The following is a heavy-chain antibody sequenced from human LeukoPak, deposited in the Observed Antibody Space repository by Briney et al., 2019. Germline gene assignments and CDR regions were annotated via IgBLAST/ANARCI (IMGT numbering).Heavy chain of an antibody. Sequence: PGGSLRLSCAASGFTFSDYYMSWIRQAPGKGLEWVANIRQDGGTMSYVDSVKGRFTISRDNAKNSLYLQMSSLRAEDTAVYYCVRDRGFGADDYWGQGTLVTVSS. J-gene: IGHJ4*02. V-gene: IGHV3-7*01. CDR1: GFTFSDYY. D-gene: IGHD3-10*01. CDR3: VRDRGFGADDY. CDR2: IRQDGGTM.